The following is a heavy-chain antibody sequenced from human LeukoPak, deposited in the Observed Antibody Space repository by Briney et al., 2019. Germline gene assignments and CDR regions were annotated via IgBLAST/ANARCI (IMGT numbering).Heavy chain of an antibody. CDR1: GFTFSSYE. CDR2: ISSSGSTI. CDR3: ASGLFYDILTGYSNDY. Sequence: GGSLRLSCAASGFTFSSYEMNWVRQAPGKGLEWVSYISSSGSTIYYADSVKGRFTISRDNAKNSLYLQMNSLRAEDTAVYYCASGLFYDILTGYSNDYWGQGTLVTVSS. D-gene: IGHD3-9*01. V-gene: IGHV3-48*03. J-gene: IGHJ4*02.